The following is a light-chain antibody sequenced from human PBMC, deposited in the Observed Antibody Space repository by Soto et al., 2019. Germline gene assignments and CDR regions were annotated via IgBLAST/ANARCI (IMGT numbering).Light chain of an antibody. CDR1: SSDVGSYNR. J-gene: IGLJ3*02. V-gene: IGLV2-18*02. Sequence: QSALTQPPSVSGSPGQSVTISCTGTSSDVGSYNRVSWYQQPPGTAPKLMIYEVTNRPSGVPNRFSASKSGNMASLTISGLQAEDEADYYCTSYTSSRTWVFGGGTKLTVL. CDR2: EVT. CDR3: TSYTSSRTWV.